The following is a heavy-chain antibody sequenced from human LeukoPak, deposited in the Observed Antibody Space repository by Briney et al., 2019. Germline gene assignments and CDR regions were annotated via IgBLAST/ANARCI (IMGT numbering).Heavy chain of an antibody. Sequence: GGSLRLPCAASGFIFSAYGMHWVRQAPGKGLEWVAVISYDGSNEYYGDSVKGRFTVSRDNSKNTLSLQMNSLRAEDTAVYYCAKGLRYAIGPNFDYWGQGTLVTVSS. J-gene: IGHJ4*02. V-gene: IGHV3-30*18. CDR1: GFIFSAYG. CDR2: ISYDGSNE. D-gene: IGHD2-8*01. CDR3: AKGLRYAIGPNFDY.